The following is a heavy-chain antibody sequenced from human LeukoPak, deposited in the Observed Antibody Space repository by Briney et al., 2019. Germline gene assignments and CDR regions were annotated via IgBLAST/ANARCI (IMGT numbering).Heavy chain of an antibody. V-gene: IGHV3-21*01. D-gene: IGHD2-15*01. CDR2: ISSGSSYI. CDR1: GFTFSTYS. J-gene: IGHJ4*02. Sequence: GGSLRPSCAASGFTFSTYSMNWVRQAPGKGLEWVSAISSGSSYIHYAESVKGRFTISRDNAKNSPYLQMSSLRAEDTAVYYCARGYCSGGNCYSTDYWGQGTLVTVSS. CDR3: ARGYCSGGNCYSTDY.